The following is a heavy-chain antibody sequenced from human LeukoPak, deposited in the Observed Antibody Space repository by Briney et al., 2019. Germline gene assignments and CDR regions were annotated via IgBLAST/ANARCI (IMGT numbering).Heavy chain of an antibody. CDR3: ARGSPRGGLDS. D-gene: IGHD1-14*01. CDR2: VSSSSRTI. Sequence: GGSLRLSCAASDFTFSTFTMHWVRQAPGKGLEWVSSVSSSSRTINYADSVRGRSTVSRDNANNAMYLQINDLRREDTAVYYCARGSPRGGLDSWGQGTLVTVSS. CDR1: DFTFSTFT. J-gene: IGHJ4*02. V-gene: IGHV3-48*01.